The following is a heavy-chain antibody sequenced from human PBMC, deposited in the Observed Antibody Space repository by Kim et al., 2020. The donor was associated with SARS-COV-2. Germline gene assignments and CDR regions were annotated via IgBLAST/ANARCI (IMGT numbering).Heavy chain of an antibody. V-gene: IGHV1-8*01. J-gene: IGHJ6*02. CDR3: ARGRGDTMIVAVIKTVYYYGMDV. D-gene: IGHD3-22*01. CDR1: GYTFTSYD. CDR2: MNPNSGNT. Sequence: ASVKVSCKASGYTFTSYDINWVRQATGQGLEWMGWMNPNSGNTGYAQKFQGRVTMTRNTSISTAYMELSSLRSEDTAVYYCARGRGDTMIVAVIKTVYYYGMDVWGQGTTVTVSS.